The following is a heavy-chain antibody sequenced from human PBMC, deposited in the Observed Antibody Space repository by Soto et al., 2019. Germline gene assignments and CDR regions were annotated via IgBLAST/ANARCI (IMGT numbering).Heavy chain of an antibody. CDR1: GISLSNARMG. CDR3: ARMYSSPVTHYYYMDV. J-gene: IGHJ6*03. CDR2: IFSNDEK. D-gene: IGHD4-17*01. V-gene: IGHV2-26*01. Sequence: QVTLKESGPVLVKPTETLTLTCTVYGISLSNARMGVSWIRQPPGKALEWLAHIFSNDEKSYSTSLKSRLTISKDTSKSQVVLTMTNMDPVDTATYYCARMYSSPVTHYYYMDVWGKGTTVTVSS.